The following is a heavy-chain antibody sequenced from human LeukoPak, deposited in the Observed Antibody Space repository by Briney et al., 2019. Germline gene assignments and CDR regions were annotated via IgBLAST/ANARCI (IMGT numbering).Heavy chain of an antibody. CDR2: FDPEDGET. CDR1: GYTLTELS. Sequence: ASVKVSCKVSGYTLTELSMHWVRQAPGKGLEWMGGFDPEDGETIYAQKIQGRVTMTEDTSTDTAYMELSSLRSEDTAVYYCATPTYYYGSGSYYFDYWGQGTLVTVSS. V-gene: IGHV1-24*01. D-gene: IGHD3-10*01. J-gene: IGHJ4*02. CDR3: ATPTYYYGSGSYYFDY.